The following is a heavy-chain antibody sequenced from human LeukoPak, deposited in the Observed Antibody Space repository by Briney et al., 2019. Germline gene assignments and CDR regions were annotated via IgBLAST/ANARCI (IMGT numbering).Heavy chain of an antibody. D-gene: IGHD3-22*01. CDR2: IYSGGST. V-gene: IGHV3-66*01. Sequence: PGGSLRLSCAASGFTVSSNYMSRVRQAPGKGLEWVSVIYSGGSTYYADSVKGRFTISRDNSKNTLYLQMNSLRAEDTAVYYCARKYSSGYLNYWSQGTLVTATS. CDR3: ARKYSSGYLNY. CDR1: GFTVSSNY. J-gene: IGHJ4*02.